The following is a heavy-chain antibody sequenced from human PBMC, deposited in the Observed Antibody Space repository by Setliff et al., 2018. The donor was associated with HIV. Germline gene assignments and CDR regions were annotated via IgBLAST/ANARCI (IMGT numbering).Heavy chain of an antibody. CDR1: GDSISSGGSY. Sequence: PSETLSLTCTVTGDSISSGGSYWNWIRQHPGKGLEWVGYIFHGGSTYYKPSLKRRVSISVDTSKNQFSLKLSSVTAADTAVYYCAKGYSFGYNWFDPWGQG. CDR3: AKGYSFGYNWFDP. V-gene: IGHV4-31*03. D-gene: IGHD5-18*01. J-gene: IGHJ5*02. CDR2: IFHGGST.